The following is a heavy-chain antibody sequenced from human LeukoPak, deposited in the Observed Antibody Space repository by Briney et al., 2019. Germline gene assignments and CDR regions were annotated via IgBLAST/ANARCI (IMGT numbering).Heavy chain of an antibody. CDR3: ARSRWELLVYFDY. D-gene: IGHD1-26*01. Sequence: ASVKVFCKASGYTFTSYYMHWVRQAPGQGLEWMGIINPSDGSTTYAQKFQGRVTMTRDMSTSTVYMELRSLRSEDTAVYYCARSRWELLVYFDYWGQGTLVTVSS. J-gene: IGHJ4*02. V-gene: IGHV1-46*01. CDR1: GYTFTSYY. CDR2: INPSDGST.